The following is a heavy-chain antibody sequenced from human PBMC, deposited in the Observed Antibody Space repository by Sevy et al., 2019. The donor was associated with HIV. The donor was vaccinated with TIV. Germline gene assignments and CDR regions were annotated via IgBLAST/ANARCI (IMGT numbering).Heavy chain of an antibody. D-gene: IGHD3-22*01. CDR2: ISGSGGST. J-gene: IGHJ5*02. Sequence: GGSLRLSCAASGFTFSSYAMSWVRQAPGKGLEWVSAISGSGGSTYYADSVKGRLTISRDNSKNTLYLQMNSLRAEDTAVYYCAKDPSYYDSSGPENWFDRWGQRTLVTVSS. CDR1: GFTFSSYA. V-gene: IGHV3-23*01. CDR3: AKDPSYYDSSGPENWFDR.